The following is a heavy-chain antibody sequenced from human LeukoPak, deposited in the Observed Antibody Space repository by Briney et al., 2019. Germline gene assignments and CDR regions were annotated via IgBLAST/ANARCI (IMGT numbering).Heavy chain of an antibody. Sequence: ASVKVSCKASGYTFTSYGISWVRQAPGQGLEWMGWINPNSGGTNYAQEFQGWVTMTRDTSISTAYMEVSRLRSDDTAVYYCARAAPPAVGNFDYWGQGTLVTVSS. D-gene: IGHD2-2*01. CDR1: GYTFTSYG. CDR2: INPNSGGT. V-gene: IGHV1-2*04. J-gene: IGHJ4*02. CDR3: ARAAPPAVGNFDY.